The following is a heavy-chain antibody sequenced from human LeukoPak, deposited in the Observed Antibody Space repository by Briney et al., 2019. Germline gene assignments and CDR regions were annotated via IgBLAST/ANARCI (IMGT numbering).Heavy chain of an antibody. CDR2: ISGSGGNT. J-gene: IGHJ4*02. CDR3: AKFPFSGGWYS. D-gene: IGHD6-19*01. V-gene: IGHV3-23*01. CDR1: GLTFSGYA. Sequence: GGSLRLSCAASGLTFSGYAMSWVRQAPGKGLQWVSDISGSGGNTHYADSVKGRFTVSRDNSKNTLFLQMNSLRADDTAIYYCAKFPFSGGWYSWGQGTLVTVSS.